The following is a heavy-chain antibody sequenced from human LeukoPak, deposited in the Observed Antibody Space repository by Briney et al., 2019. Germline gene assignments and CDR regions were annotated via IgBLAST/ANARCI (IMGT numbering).Heavy chain of an antibody. Sequence: SETLSLTCDVSGVSFSTYYWSWIRQSPEKGLEWIGEVNHSGYTNYNPSLKGRVTISVDPSKNQFSLKLSSVTAADTAVYYCAGQLYGSDYWGQGTLVTVSS. CDR3: AGQLYGSDY. D-gene: IGHD4-17*01. CDR1: GVSFSTYY. V-gene: IGHV4-34*01. J-gene: IGHJ4*02. CDR2: VNHSGYT.